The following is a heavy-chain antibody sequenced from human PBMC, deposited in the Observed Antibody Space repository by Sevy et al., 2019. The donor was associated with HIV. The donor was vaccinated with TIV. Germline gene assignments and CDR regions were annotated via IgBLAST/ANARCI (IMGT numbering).Heavy chain of an antibody. CDR1: GYTFTGYY. CDR3: AAGRITMVRGVMIDGYYGMDV. CDR2: INPNSGGT. V-gene: IGHV1-2*02. J-gene: IGHJ6*02. D-gene: IGHD3-10*01. Sequence: ASVKVSCKASGYTFTGYYMHWVRQAPGQGLEWMGWINPNSGGTNYAQKFQGRVTMTRDTSISTAYMELGRLRSDDTAGYYCAAGRITMVRGVMIDGYYGMDVWGQGTTVTVSS.